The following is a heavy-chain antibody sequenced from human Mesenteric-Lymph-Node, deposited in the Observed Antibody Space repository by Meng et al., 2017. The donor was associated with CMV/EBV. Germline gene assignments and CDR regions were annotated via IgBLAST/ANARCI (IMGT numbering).Heavy chain of an antibody. Sequence: SETLSLTCTVSGGSVSSGSYYWSWIRQPPGKGLEFIGYIYYSGNTNYNPSLMSRVTISLDTSKNHFSLKLSSVTAADTAVYYCARGTWAAAPPDYWGQGILVTVSS. J-gene: IGHJ4*02. CDR1: GGSVSSGSYY. CDR2: IYYSGNT. CDR3: ARGTWAAAPPDY. D-gene: IGHD6-13*01. V-gene: IGHV4-61*03.